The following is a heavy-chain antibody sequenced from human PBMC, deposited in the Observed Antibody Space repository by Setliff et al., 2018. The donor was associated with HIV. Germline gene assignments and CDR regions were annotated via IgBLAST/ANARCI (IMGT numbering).Heavy chain of an antibody. CDR1: GYSFTSYW. Sequence: PGESLKISCKGSGYSFTSYWIGWVRQMPGKGLEWMGIIYPGDSDTRYSPSFQGQVTISGDKSISTAYLQWSSLKASDTAMYYCARLSTGFYYYYYGMDVWGQGTTVTVSS. CDR3: ARLSTGFYYYYYGMDV. CDR2: IYPGDSDT. V-gene: IGHV5-51*01. D-gene: IGHD3-9*01. J-gene: IGHJ6*02.